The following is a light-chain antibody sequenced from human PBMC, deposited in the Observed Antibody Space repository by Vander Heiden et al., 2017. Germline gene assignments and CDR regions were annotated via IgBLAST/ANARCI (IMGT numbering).Light chain of an antibody. Sequence: QSALTQPVSVYGAPGQSITISCTGTSSDVGGYNYVSWYQQHPGKAPKPMIYDVSNRPSGVSNRFSGSKSGNTASLTISGLQAEDEADYYCSSYTSSSTLYVFGTGTKVTVL. CDR2: DVS. CDR3: SSYTSSSTLYV. CDR1: SSDVGGYNY. J-gene: IGLJ1*01. V-gene: IGLV2-14*01.